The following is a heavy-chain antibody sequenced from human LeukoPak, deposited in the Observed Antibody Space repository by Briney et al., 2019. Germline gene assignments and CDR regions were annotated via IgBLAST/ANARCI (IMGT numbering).Heavy chain of an antibody. J-gene: IGHJ5*02. CDR2: IIPIFGTA. D-gene: IGHD3-3*01. CDR1: GYTFTSYY. Sequence: SVKVSCKASGYTFTSYYMHWVRQAPGQGLEWMGGIIPIFGTANYAQKFQGRVTITADESTSTAYMELSSLRSEDTAVYYCARGGITIFGVVIKSCNWFDPWGQGTLVTVSS. CDR3: ARGGITIFGVVIKSCNWFDP. V-gene: IGHV1-69*13.